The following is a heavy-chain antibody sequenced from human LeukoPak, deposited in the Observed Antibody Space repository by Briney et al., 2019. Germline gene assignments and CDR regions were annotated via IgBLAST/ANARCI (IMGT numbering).Heavy chain of an antibody. Sequence: SGGSLRLSCAASGFTFSDAWMNWVRQAPGKGLEWVGRIKSKTHGGTTDYAAPVKGRFVISRDDSKNTLYLHMNSLKTEDTAVYYCTTSYDIFGATLDYWGQGTLVTVSS. D-gene: IGHD3-9*01. J-gene: IGHJ4*02. V-gene: IGHV3-15*01. CDR3: TTSYDIFGATLDY. CDR1: GFTFSDAW. CDR2: IKSKTHGGTT.